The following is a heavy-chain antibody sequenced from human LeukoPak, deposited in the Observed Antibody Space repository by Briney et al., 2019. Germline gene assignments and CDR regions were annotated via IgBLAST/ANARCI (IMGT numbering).Heavy chain of an antibody. V-gene: IGHV4-61*01. CDR3: AREVFYYDSSGYYYGAFDT. Sequence: SETLSLTCTVSGGSVSSGSYYWSWIRQPPGKGLEWIGYIYYSGSTNYNPSLKSRVTISVDTSKNQFSLKLSSVTAADTAVYYCAREVFYYDSSGYYYGAFDTWGQGTMVTVSS. CDR2: IYYSGST. CDR1: GGSVSSGSYY. J-gene: IGHJ3*02. D-gene: IGHD3-22*01.